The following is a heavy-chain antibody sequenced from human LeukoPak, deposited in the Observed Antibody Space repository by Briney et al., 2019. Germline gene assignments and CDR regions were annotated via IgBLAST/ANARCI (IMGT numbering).Heavy chain of an antibody. Sequence: GASVKVSCKASGYTFTSYYMHWVRQAPGQGLEWMGIINPSGGSTSYAQKFQGRVTMTRDTSTSTVYMELSSLRSEDTAVYYCARASWGQLALHDAFDIWGQGTMVTVSS. CDR2: INPSGGST. CDR3: ARASWGQLALHDAFDI. J-gene: IGHJ3*02. V-gene: IGHV1-46*01. CDR1: GYTFTSYY. D-gene: IGHD6-13*01.